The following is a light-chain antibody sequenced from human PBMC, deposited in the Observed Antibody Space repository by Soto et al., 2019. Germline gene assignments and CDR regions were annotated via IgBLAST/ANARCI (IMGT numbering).Light chain of an antibody. CDR2: DAS. J-gene: IGKJ2*01. V-gene: IGKV1-8*01. Sequence: AIRMTQSPSSFSASTGDNVTITCRASQGIGNSLAWYQQKPGKAPNLLIYDASTLQSGVPARFSGSGSGSDFTLTITSLQSEDFAVYYCQQYNNWPHTFGQGTKVDIK. CDR3: QQYNNWPHT. CDR1: QGIGNS.